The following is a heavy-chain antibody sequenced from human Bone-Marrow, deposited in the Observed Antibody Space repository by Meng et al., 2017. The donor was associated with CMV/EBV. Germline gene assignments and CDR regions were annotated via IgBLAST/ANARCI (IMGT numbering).Heavy chain of an antibody. CDR3: ARGPLVRILYHNHHYSFAY. J-gene: IGHJ4*02. CDR1: GGTFSSYA. V-gene: IGHV1-69*10. Sequence: SVKVSCKASGGTFSSYAISWVRQAPGQGLEWMGGIIPILGIANYAQKFQGRVTITADKSTSTAYMELSRLRSDATAVYYCARGPLVRILYHNHHYSFAYWGQRPLVPVYS. CDR2: IIPILGIA. D-gene: IGHD2-8*01.